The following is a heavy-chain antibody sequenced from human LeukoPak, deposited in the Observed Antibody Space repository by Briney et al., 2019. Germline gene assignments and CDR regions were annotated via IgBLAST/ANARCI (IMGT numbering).Heavy chain of an antibody. CDR1: GFTFSSYW. J-gene: IGHJ3*02. Sequence: PGGSLRLSCAASGFTFSSYWMSWVRQAPGKGLEWVANIKQDGSEKYYVDSVKGRFTISRDNAKNSLYLQMNSLRAEDTAVYYCAREALAAAGTPDDAFDIWGQGTMVTVSS. V-gene: IGHV3-7*01. D-gene: IGHD6-13*01. CDR2: IKQDGSEK. CDR3: AREALAAAGTPDDAFDI.